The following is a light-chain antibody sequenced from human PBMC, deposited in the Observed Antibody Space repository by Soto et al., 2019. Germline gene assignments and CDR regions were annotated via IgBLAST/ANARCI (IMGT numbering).Light chain of an antibody. Sequence: DSLLTQSPSTLSASIGDRVTITCRASQNISNLFAWYQQKPGTAPKVLIYPASNLQSGVPSRFSGSGSGTEFTITISSLQPDDFATYYCQQYNSYSFGQGTKVDI. CDR3: QQYNSYS. CDR2: PAS. CDR1: QNISNL. J-gene: IGKJ1*01. V-gene: IGKV1-5*01.